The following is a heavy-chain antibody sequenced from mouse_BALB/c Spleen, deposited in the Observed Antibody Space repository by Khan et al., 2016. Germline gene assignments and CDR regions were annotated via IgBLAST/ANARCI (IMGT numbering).Heavy chain of an antibody. CDR3: ARWSYYYGSSYGWFAY. J-gene: IGHJ3*01. CDR2: INPNTYYT. Sequence: QVQLQQSGAELAKPGASVKMSCKASGYTFTDYWMHWVKQRPGQGLEWIGYINPNTYYTEYNQKFKDKATLTADKSSSTAYMQLSSLTSEDSAVYYWARWSYYYGSSYGWFAYWGQGTLVSVSA. D-gene: IGHD1-1*01. V-gene: IGHV1-7*01. CDR1: GYTFTDYW.